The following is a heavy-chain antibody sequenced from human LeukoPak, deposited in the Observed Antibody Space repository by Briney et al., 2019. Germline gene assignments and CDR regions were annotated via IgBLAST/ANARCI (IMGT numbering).Heavy chain of an antibody. Sequence: GGSLRLACAASGFTFSSYAMSWDRQPPGKGLEWVSAISGSGGTTYYADSVKGRFTISRDNSKNTLYLQMNSLRAEDEAVYYCATKYCSSTSCSPTIFFDYWGQGTLVTVSS. V-gene: IGHV3-23*01. D-gene: IGHD2-2*01. J-gene: IGHJ4*02. CDR1: GFTFSSYA. CDR2: ISGSGGTT. CDR3: ATKYCSSTSCSPTIFFDY.